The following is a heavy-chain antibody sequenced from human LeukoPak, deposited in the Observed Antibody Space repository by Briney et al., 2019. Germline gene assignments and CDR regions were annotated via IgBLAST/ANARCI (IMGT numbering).Heavy chain of an antibody. V-gene: IGHV4-59*01. Sequence: SETLSLTCTVSGGSISSYYWNWIRQPPGKGLEWIGYIYYSGSTNYNPSLKSRVTISVDTSKNQFSLKLSSVTAADTAVYYCARDNPFDYYYGMDVWGQGSTVTVSS. J-gene: IGHJ6*02. CDR1: GGSISSYY. CDR2: IYYSGST. CDR3: ARDNPFDYYYGMDV.